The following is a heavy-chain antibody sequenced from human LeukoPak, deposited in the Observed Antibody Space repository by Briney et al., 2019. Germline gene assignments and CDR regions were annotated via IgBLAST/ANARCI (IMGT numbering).Heavy chain of an antibody. V-gene: IGHV3-30-3*01. Sequence: GRSLRLSCAASGFTFSSYAMHWVRQAPGKGLEWVAVISYDGSNKYYADSVKGRFTISRDNSKNTLYLQMNSLRAEDTAVYYCAQGFTAIIYWGQGTLVTVPS. CDR1: GFTFSSYA. CDR2: ISYDGSNK. D-gene: IGHD2-21*02. CDR3: AQGFTAIIY. J-gene: IGHJ4*02.